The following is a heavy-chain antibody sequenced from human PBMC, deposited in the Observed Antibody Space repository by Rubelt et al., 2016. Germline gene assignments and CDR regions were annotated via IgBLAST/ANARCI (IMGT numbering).Heavy chain of an antibody. V-gene: IGHV4-59*05. J-gene: IGHJ5*02. D-gene: IGHD6-19*01. Sequence: QVQLQESGPGLVKPSETLSLTCTVSGGSISSYYWSWIRQPPGKGLEWIGSIYYSGSTYYNPSLKSRVTISVDTSKNQFSLKLSSVTAADTAVYYCARLGQWLVLVFDPWGQGTLVTVSS. CDR1: GGSISSYY. CDR3: ARLGQWLVLVFDP. CDR2: IYYSGST.